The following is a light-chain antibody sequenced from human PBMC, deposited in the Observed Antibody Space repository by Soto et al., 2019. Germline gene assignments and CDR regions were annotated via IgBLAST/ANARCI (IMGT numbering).Light chain of an antibody. CDR3: QQYGSSPQT. CDR1: QSVSSSY. J-gene: IGKJ1*01. V-gene: IGKV3-20*01. CDR2: GAS. Sequence: ILVTQSPGTPFFSPGEKTTLSPRARQSVSSSYLAWYQQKPGQAPRLLIYGASSRATGIPDRFSGSGSGTDFTLTISRLEPEDFAVYYCQQYGSSPQTFGQGTKVEIK.